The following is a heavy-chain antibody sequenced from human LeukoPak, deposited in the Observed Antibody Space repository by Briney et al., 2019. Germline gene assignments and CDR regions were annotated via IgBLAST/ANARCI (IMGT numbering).Heavy chain of an antibody. J-gene: IGHJ4*02. D-gene: IGHD3-22*01. V-gene: IGHV3-23*01. CDR2: ISGSGGST. CDR3: AKDPNTYYYDSSGYSSYID. Sequence: GGSLRLSCAASGFTFSSYAMSWVRQAPGKGLEWVSAISGSGGSTYYADSVKGRFTISRDNSKNTLYLQMNSLRAEDTAVYYCAKDPNTYYYDSSGYSSYIDWGQGTLVTVSS. CDR1: GFTFSSYA.